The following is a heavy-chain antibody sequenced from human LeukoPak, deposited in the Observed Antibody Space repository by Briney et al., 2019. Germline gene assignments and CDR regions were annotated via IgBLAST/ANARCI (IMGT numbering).Heavy chain of an antibody. Sequence: SETLSLTCTVSGGSISSYYWSWIRQPPGKGLEWIGEINHSGSTNYNPSLKSRVTISVDTSKNQFSLKLSSVTAADTAVYYCARGRGLLWFGELLYPKNWFDPWGQGTLVTVSS. CDR1: GGSISSYY. V-gene: IGHV4-34*01. CDR2: INHSGST. J-gene: IGHJ5*02. CDR3: ARGRGLLWFGELLYPKNWFDP. D-gene: IGHD3-10*01.